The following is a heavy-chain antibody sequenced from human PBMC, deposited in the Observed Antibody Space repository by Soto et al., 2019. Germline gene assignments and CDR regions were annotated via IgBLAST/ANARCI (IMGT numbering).Heavy chain of an antibody. Sequence: QVQLVESGGGVVQPGRSLRLSCAASGFSFSSYGLHWVRQAPGKGLEWVAVIWYDGSNKYYADSVKGRFTISRDNSKNPVYLPVNSLRDEDTAVYYCARGLYSSSTGELAYWGQGTLVTVSS. CDR2: IWYDGSNK. D-gene: IGHD6-19*01. CDR3: ARGLYSSSTGELAY. V-gene: IGHV3-33*01. J-gene: IGHJ4*02. CDR1: GFSFSSYG.